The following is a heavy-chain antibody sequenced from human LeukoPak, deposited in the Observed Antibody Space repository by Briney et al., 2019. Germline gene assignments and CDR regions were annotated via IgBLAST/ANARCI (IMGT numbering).Heavy chain of an antibody. V-gene: IGHV3-74*01. D-gene: IGHD3-16*01. CDR3: ARVRWGGLYYFDY. CDR2: INNDGRST. CDR1: GFTFSSYW. Sequence: GGSLRLSCAASGFTFSSYWMHWVRQAPGKGLVGVSRINNDGRSTNYADSVKGRFTISRDNAKNTLYLQMNSQRAEDTAVYYCARVRWGGLYYFDYWGQGTLVTVSS. J-gene: IGHJ4*02.